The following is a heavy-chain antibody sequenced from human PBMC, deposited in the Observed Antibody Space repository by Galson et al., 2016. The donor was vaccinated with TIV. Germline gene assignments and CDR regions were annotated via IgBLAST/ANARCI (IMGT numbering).Heavy chain of an antibody. D-gene: IGHD2-21*01. CDR3: ARASHIVVAIDSRGAFDI. CDR1: GGTFDNYA. V-gene: IGHV1-69*05. Sequence: SVKVSCKASGGTFDNYAINWVRQAPGQGLEWMGGILPISATTKYAQKFQGRVTVTTDESTSTAYMELSSLRVEDTAVYYCARASHIVVAIDSRGAFDIWGQGTVVTVSS. J-gene: IGHJ3*02. CDR2: ILPISATT.